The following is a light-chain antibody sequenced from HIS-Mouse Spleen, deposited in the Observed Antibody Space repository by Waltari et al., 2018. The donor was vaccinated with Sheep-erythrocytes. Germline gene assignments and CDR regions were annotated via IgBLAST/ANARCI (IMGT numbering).Light chain of an antibody. CDR2: EGS. Sequence: QSALTHPASVSGSPGQSITISCTGTSSDVGSYNLVSWYQQHPGKAPKLMIYEGSKRPSGLSNRFSGSKSGNTASLTISGLQAENEADYYCCSYAGSSTPWVFGGGTKLTVL. CDR3: CSYAGSSTPWV. J-gene: IGLJ3*02. V-gene: IGLV2-23*01. CDR1: SSDVGSYNL.